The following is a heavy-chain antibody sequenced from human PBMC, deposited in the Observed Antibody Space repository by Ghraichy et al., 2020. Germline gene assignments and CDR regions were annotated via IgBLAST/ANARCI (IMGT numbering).Heavy chain of an antibody. J-gene: IGHJ5*02. CDR1: GVSMTSYY. CDR2: IYYTGST. V-gene: IGHV4-59*01. D-gene: IGHD1-14*01. Sequence: SETLSLTCSVFGVSMTSYYWNWIRQPPGKGLEWIGYIYYTGSTSYSSSLESRVTMSVDTSKNQFSLKLTSVTAADTAVYYCASSGIRASAFDPWGQGTLVTVYS. CDR3: ASSGIRASAFDP.